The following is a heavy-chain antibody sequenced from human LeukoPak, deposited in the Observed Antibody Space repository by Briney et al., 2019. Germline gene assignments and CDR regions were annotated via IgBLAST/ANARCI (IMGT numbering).Heavy chain of an antibody. V-gene: IGHV3-23*01. Sequence: PGGSLRLSCAASGFTFSSHAMSWVRQAPGKGLEWVSAISGSGGSTYYADSVKGRFTISRDNSKNTLYLQMNSLRAEDTALYYCASDGIAVDRGIGYFDYWGQGTLVTVSS. CDR3: ASDGIAVDRGIGYFDY. CDR1: GFTFSSHA. CDR2: ISGSGGST. J-gene: IGHJ4*02. D-gene: IGHD6-13*01.